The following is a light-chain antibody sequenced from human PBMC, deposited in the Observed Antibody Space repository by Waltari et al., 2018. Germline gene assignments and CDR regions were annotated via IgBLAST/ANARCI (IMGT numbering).Light chain of an antibody. CDR3: CSYAGSYTWV. CDR1: SSDIGGYNY. CDR2: EVS. J-gene: IGLJ2*01. V-gene: IGLV2-11*01. Sequence: QAALTQPRPVSGSPGQSVTISCTGTSSDIGGYNYVSWYQQHPGTAPKLMIYEVSKRPSGVSDRFSGSQSGNTASLTISGLQAEDDADYYCCSYAGSYTWVFGGGTRLTVL.